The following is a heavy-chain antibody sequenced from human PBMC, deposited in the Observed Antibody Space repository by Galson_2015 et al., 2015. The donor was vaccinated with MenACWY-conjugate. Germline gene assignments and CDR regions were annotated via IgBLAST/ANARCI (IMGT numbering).Heavy chain of an antibody. V-gene: IGHV3-15*07. CDR2: IKSNRLGAAT. CDR3: ATDWGSGSHYVGALDI. D-gene: IGHD1-26*01. CDR1: GFTFSNAW. J-gene: IGHJ3*02. Sequence: SLRLSCAASGFTFSNAWMEWVRQAPGKGLEWVGRIKSNRLGAATDYAAPVRGRFTITRDDSKSTLYLQMNSLTIEDTALYYCATDWGSGSHYVGALDIWGQGAMVTVSS.